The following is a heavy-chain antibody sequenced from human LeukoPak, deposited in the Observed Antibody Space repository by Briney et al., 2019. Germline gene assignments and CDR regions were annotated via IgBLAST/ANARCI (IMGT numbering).Heavy chain of an antibody. Sequence: ASVKVSCKASGYTFTSYDINWVRQATGQGLEWMGWMNPNGGNTGYAQKFQGRVTMTRNTSISTAYMELSSLRSEDTAVYYCARGDSEIFGVVIYDYWGQGTLVTVSS. CDR2: MNPNGGNT. J-gene: IGHJ4*02. V-gene: IGHV1-8*01. D-gene: IGHD3-3*01. CDR1: GYTFTSYD. CDR3: ARGDSEIFGVVIYDY.